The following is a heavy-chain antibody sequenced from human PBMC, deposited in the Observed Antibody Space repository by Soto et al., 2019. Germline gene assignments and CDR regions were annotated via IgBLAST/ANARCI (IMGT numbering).Heavy chain of an antibody. J-gene: IGHJ6*02. V-gene: IGHV1-18*04. CDR3: ARDYSHDSIGYTTSRNYYGMDV. D-gene: IGHD3-22*01. CDR2: ISAYNGNT. CDR1: GYTFTSYG. Sequence: ASEKVSCKDSGYTFTSYGISWGRQAPGQGLEWMGWISAYNGNTNYAQKLQGEVTMTTDTSTSTAYMELMSLRSDDTALYYCARDYSHDSIGYTTSRNYYGMDVWGQGTTVTVSS.